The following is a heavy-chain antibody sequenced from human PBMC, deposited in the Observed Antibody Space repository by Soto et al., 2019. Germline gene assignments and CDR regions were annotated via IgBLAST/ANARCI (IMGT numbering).Heavy chain of an antibody. CDR1: GGSFSGYY. Sequence: QVQLQQWGAGLLKPSETLSLTCAVYGGSFSGYYWTWIRQPPGTGLEWIGEINHSGSTNYNPSLTSRVTLSFDTSKNQFSLKLTSVTAADTAVYYCARGKITGLFDYWGQGTLVTVSS. D-gene: IGHD2-8*02. CDR3: ARGKITGLFDY. V-gene: IGHV4-34*01. J-gene: IGHJ4*02. CDR2: INHSGST.